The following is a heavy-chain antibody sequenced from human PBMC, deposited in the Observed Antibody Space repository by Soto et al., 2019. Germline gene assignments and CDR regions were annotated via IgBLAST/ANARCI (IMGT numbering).Heavy chain of an antibody. CDR2: ISTTGGST. D-gene: IGHD3-3*01. CDR3: AKGVRSGIDYLDY. J-gene: IGHJ4*02. CDR1: GFTFSSYA. V-gene: IGHV3-23*01. Sequence: EVQLLESGGGLVQPGGSLRLSCAASGFTFSSYAMSWVRQAPGKGLEWVSGISTTGGSTYYADSVKGRFTISRDNSKNTLSLQMNSLRDEDTAVYYCAKGVRSGIDYLDYWGQGTLGTVSS.